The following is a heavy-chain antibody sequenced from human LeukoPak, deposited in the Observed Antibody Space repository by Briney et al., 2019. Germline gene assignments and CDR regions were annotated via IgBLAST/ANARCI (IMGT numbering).Heavy chain of an antibody. CDR1: GFTFSDYF. CDR3: ARRVDATRWFDP. V-gene: IGHV3-74*01. J-gene: IGHJ5*02. CDR2: INGDGTTP. Sequence: GGSLRLSCSASGFTFSDYFMHWVRQAPGEGLVWVSRINGDGTTPIYADSVKGRFTISRDNAKNTLYLQMNSLRAEDTAIYYCARRVDATRWFDPWGQGTLVTVSS. D-gene: IGHD2-15*01.